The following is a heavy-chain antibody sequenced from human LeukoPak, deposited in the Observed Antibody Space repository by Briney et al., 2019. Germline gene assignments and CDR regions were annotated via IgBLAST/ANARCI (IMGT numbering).Heavy chain of an antibody. Sequence: PSDTLSLTCAVYGGSFSGYSWSWIRQPPGKGLEWIGEIHRSGSTNYHPSLKSRVTISVDTSKNQFSLKLSSVTAADTAVYYCARGIPHYCSSTTCPNDYWGQGTLDTVSS. CDR2: IHRSGST. CDR3: ARGIPHYCSSTTCPNDY. D-gene: IGHD2-2*01. V-gene: IGHV4-34*01. CDR1: GGSFSGYS. J-gene: IGHJ4*02.